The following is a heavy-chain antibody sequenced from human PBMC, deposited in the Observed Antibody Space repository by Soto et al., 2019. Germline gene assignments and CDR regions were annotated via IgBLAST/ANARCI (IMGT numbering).Heavy chain of an antibody. CDR2: IYYSGST. D-gene: IGHD7-27*01. CDR1: GCSISSSSYY. V-gene: IGHV4-39*01. Sequence: SGTLSLTCTVSGCSISSSSYYWGWVRQPPGKGLEWIGSIYYSGSTYYNPSLKSRVTISVDTSKNQFSLKLSSVTAADTAVYYCARGPSGDKVDYWGQGTLVTVSS. CDR3: ARGPSGDKVDY. J-gene: IGHJ4*02.